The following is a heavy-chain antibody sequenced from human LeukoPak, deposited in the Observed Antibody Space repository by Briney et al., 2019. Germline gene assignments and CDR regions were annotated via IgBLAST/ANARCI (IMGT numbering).Heavy chain of an antibody. CDR1: GFTFDDYS. CDR3: AKDFSFAATSYYFDF. V-gene: IGHV3-9*01. J-gene: IGHJ4*02. Sequence: GRSLRLSCAASGFTFDDYSMHWVRQPPGKGLEWLSGIDWNSGSIGYADPVKGRFTISRDNAKNSLYLQMNSLRADDTAFYYCAKDFSFAATSYYFDFWGRGTLVTVSS. D-gene: IGHD2-15*01. CDR2: IDWNSGSI.